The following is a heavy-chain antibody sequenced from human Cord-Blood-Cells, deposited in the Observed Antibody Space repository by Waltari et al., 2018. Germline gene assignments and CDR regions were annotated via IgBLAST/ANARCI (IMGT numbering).Heavy chain of an antibody. D-gene: IGHD3-10*01. V-gene: IGHV3-48*03. CDR1: DSPFSSYE. CDR2: ISSNGSTI. J-gene: IGHJ4*02. CDR3: ARYAGGFDY. Sequence: EVQWVESGGGLVQPGGSLRLSGAASDSPFSSYEMNWVRQVPGKGLEGVSYISSNGSTIYYADSVKGRFTISRDNAKNSLYLQMNSLRAEDTAVYYCARYAGGFDYWGQGTLVTVSS.